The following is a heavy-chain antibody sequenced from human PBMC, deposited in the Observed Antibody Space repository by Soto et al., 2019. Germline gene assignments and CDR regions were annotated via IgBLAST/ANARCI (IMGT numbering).Heavy chain of an antibody. D-gene: IGHD2-15*01. CDR2: ISGSGIST. CDR1: GFTFDSFG. V-gene: IGHV3-23*01. J-gene: IGHJ4*02. CDR3: AKGGYGDY. Sequence: GGSLRLSCAASGFTFDSFGMSWVRQAPGKGLEWVSVISGSGISTYYGDSVRGRFTISRDNSNNTLYLQMNSLTVDDTALYYCAKGGYGDYWGQGTLVTVSS.